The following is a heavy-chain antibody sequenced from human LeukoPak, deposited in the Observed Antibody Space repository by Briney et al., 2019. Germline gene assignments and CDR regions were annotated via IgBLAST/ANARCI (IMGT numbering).Heavy chain of an antibody. CDR1: GFTFSSYW. Sequence: GGSLRLSCAASGFTFSSYWMYWVRQAPGKGLVWVSRISSDGTSTSYADSVKGRFTISRDNAKNTLYLQMNSLRAEDTAVYYCAGGYRYFHHWGQGTLVTVSS. D-gene: IGHD1-1*01. CDR2: ISSDGTST. V-gene: IGHV3-74*01. J-gene: IGHJ1*01. CDR3: AGGYRYFHH.